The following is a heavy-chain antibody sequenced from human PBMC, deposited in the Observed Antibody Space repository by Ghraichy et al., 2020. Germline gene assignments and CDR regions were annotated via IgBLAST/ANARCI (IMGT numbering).Heavy chain of an antibody. Sequence: SETLYLTCDVYGGSFSGYYWSWIRQPPGKGLEWIGEINHSGSTNYNPSLKSRVTISVDTSKNQFSLKLSSVTAADTAVYYCAREDYYDSSDYFNWFDPWGQGTLVTVSS. CDR1: GGSFSGYY. D-gene: IGHD3-22*01. CDR2: INHSGST. CDR3: AREDYYDSSDYFNWFDP. J-gene: IGHJ5*02. V-gene: IGHV4-34*01.